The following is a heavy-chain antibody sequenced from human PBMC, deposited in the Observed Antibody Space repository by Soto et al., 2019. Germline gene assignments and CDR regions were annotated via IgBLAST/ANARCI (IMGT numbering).Heavy chain of an antibody. Sequence: PGGSLRLSCAASGFTFSSYSMNWVRQTPGKGLEWVSYITSSSSTVYYADSVKGRFTISRDNAKNSLYLQMNSLRAEDTAVYYCARGIAAAFDYWGQGTLVTVSS. D-gene: IGHD6-13*01. V-gene: IGHV3-48*01. CDR2: ITSSSSTV. J-gene: IGHJ4*02. CDR1: GFTFSSYS. CDR3: ARGIAAAFDY.